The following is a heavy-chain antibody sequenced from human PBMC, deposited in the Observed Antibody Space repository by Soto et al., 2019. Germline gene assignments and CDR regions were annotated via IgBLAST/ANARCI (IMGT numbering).Heavy chain of an antibody. V-gene: IGHV3-53*01. J-gene: IGHJ6*02. Sequence: PDGSLRLSCVASGLTVSHNYMAWVRQAPEMGLEWVSILYTEGTTYYADSVKGRFTISRDSSKNTLFLQMDSLRAEDTAVYYCLRAGRSGENYGMDVWGQGTPVTVYS. D-gene: IGHD3-16*01. CDR3: LRAGRSGENYGMDV. CDR1: GLTVSHNY. CDR2: LYTEGTT.